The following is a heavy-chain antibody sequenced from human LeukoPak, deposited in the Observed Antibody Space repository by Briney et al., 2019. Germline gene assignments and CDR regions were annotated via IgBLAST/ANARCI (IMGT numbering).Heavy chain of an antibody. CDR1: GFIVGGYW. V-gene: IGHV3-23*01. J-gene: IGHJ4*02. CDR3: AASQDVGAYYFDY. D-gene: IGHD3-16*01. Sequence: PGGSLRLSCAASGFIVGGYWMNWVRQAPGKGLEWVSAISGSGGSTWYADSVKGRFTISRDNSKNTLYLQLNSLRAEDTAVYYCAASQDVGAYYFDYWGQGTLVTVSS. CDR2: ISGSGGST.